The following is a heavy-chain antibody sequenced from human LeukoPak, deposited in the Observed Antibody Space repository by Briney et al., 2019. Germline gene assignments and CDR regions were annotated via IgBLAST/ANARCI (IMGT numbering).Heavy chain of an antibody. D-gene: IGHD5-18*01. CDR3: ARVVDTAMVIDH. Sequence: RASVKVSCKASGYTFTGYYMHWARQAPGQGLEWMGRINPNSGGTNYAQKFQGRVTMTRDTSISTAYMELSRLRSDDTAVYYCARVVDTAMVIDHWGQGTLVTVSS. CDR2: INPNSGGT. CDR1: GYTFTGYY. J-gene: IGHJ4*02. V-gene: IGHV1-2*06.